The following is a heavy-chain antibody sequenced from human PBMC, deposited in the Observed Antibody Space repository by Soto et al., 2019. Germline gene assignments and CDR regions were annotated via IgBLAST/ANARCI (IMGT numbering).Heavy chain of an antibody. Sequence: QVQLQESGPGLVKPPETLSLTCTVSGGSISSHYWSWIRQPPGKGLEWIGYMYYSGSTNYNPSLKSRVIISVDTSKNHISLKLSSVTAADTAVYYCAGSRARGIIDYWGQGTLVTVSS. CDR3: AGSRARGIIDY. J-gene: IGHJ4*02. CDR1: GGSISSHY. D-gene: IGHD3-10*01. V-gene: IGHV4-59*11. CDR2: MYYSGST.